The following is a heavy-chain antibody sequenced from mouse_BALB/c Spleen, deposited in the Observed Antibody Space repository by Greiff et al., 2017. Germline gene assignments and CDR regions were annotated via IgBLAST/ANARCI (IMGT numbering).Heavy chain of an antibody. CDR2: ISSGGSYT. V-gene: IGHV5-9-3*01. CDR1: GFTFSSYA. CDR3: ARHPFWYFDV. J-gene: IGHJ1*01. Sequence: EVHLVESGGGLVKPGGSLKLSCAASGFTFSSYAMSWVRQTPEKRLEWVATISSGGSYTYYPDSVKGRFTISRDNAKNTLYLQMSSLRSEDTAMYYCARHPFWYFDVWGAGTTVTVSS.